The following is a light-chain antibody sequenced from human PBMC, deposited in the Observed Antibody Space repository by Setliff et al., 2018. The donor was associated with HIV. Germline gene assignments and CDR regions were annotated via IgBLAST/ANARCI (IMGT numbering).Light chain of an antibody. J-gene: IGLJ1*01. V-gene: IGLV2-14*03. Sequence: GSNNDIGDYNYVSWYQQHPVNTPKLIIYDVTNRPSGVSDRFSASKSGNTASLTISGLQADDEADYYCSSWTGSSTLMFGTGTRAPS. CDR2: DVT. CDR1: NNDIGDYNY. CDR3: SSWTGSSTLM.